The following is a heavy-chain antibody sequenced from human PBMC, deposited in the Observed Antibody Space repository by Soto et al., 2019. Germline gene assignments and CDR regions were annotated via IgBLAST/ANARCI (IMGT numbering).Heavy chain of an antibody. J-gene: IGHJ4*02. V-gene: IGHV3-49*03. CDR1: GFSFGDYA. Sequence: GGSLRLSCTASGFSFGDYAMSWFRQAPGKGLEWVGFIRSKAYGGTTEYAASVKGRFTISRDDSKSIAYLQMNSLKTEDTAVYYCTRYWVVVVTAIIYWFQGTLVTVSS. D-gene: IGHD2-21*02. CDR2: IRSKAYGGTT. CDR3: TRYWVVVVTAIIY.